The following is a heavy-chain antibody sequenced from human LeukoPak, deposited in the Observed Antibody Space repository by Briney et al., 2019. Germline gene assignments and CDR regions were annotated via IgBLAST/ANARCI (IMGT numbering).Heavy chain of an antibody. J-gene: IGHJ4*02. CDR1: GGSISSYY. CDR3: ARHTIFGVVILGEFDY. CDR2: INHSGST. Sequence: SETLSLTCTVSGGSISSYYWSWIRQPPGKGLEWIGEINHSGSTNYNPSLKSRVTISVDTSKNQFSLKLSSVTAADTAVYYCARHTIFGVVILGEFDYWGQGTLVTVSS. V-gene: IGHV4-34*01. D-gene: IGHD3-3*01.